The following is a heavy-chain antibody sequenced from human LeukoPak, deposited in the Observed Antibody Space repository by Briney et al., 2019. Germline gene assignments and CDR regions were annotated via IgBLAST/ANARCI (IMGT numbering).Heavy chain of an antibody. V-gene: IGHV4-39*01. CDR1: GGSISSSSYY. Sequence: PSETLSLTCTASGGSISSSSYYWAWIRQPPGKGLEWIGSIHYSGSAYYNASLKSRVTISVDTSKNQYSLKLSSVTAADTAVFYCARGRYSSSWSAFDIWGQGTMLTVSS. D-gene: IGHD6-13*01. CDR3: ARGRYSSSWSAFDI. CDR2: IHYSGSA. J-gene: IGHJ3*02.